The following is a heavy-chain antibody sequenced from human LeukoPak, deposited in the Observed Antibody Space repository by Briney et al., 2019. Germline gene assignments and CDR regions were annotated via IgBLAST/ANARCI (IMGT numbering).Heavy chain of an antibody. Sequence: GGSLRLSCAASGFTFSDYYMSWIRQAPGKGLEWVSCISSSGSTIYYADSVKGRFTISRDNAKNSLYLQMNSLRAEDTAVYYCAREEIAVAGTGWYFDLWGRGTLVTVSS. CDR1: GFTFSDYY. D-gene: IGHD6-19*01. CDR2: ISSSGSTI. J-gene: IGHJ2*01. V-gene: IGHV3-11*01. CDR3: AREEIAVAGTGWYFDL.